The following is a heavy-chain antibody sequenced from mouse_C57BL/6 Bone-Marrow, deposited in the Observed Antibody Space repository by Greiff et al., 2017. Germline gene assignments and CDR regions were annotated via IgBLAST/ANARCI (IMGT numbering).Heavy chain of an antibody. CDR1: GFTFSSYA. V-gene: IGHV5-4*01. J-gene: IGHJ3*01. Sequence: EVQGVESGGGLVKPGGSLKLSCAASGFTFSSYAMSWVRQTPEKRLEWVATISDGGSYTYYPDNVKGRFTISRDNAKNNLYLQMSHLKSEDTAMYYCARGIDYDYDGAWFAYWGQGTLVTVSA. CDR2: ISDGGSYT. CDR3: ARGIDYDYDGAWFAY. D-gene: IGHD2-4*01.